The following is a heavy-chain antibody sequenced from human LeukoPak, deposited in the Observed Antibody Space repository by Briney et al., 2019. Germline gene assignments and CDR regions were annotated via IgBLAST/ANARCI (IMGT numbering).Heavy chain of an antibody. D-gene: IGHD3-9*01. CDR1: GGSIRSSYYY. CDR2: IYDSGST. J-gene: IGHJ4*02. CDR3: AREEPIFDILDY. V-gene: IGHV4-39*02. Sequence: SETLSLTCTVSGGSIRSSYYYWGWIRQPPGKGLEWIGSIYDSGSTYYNPSLKSRVTISVDTSKNQFSLKLNSVTAADTAVYYCAREEPIFDILDYWGQGTLVTVSS.